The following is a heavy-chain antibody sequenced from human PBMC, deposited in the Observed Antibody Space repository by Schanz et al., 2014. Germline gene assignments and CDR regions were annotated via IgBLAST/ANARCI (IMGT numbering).Heavy chain of an antibody. CDR3: ARKMKLGVYGGKGHDSLDI. D-gene: IGHD4-17*01. V-gene: IGHV3-11*04. CDR2: ISGSSRTI. J-gene: IGHJ3*02. Sequence: VQLVESGGGLVKPGGSLRLSCTASGFPFSDYFMAWIRQPPGRGLEWVSYISGSSRTIYYADSMKGRFTVSRDNAENALYLQMNSLRAEDTAVYYCARKMKLGVYGGKGHDSLDIWGQGTMVTVSS. CDR1: GFPFSDYF.